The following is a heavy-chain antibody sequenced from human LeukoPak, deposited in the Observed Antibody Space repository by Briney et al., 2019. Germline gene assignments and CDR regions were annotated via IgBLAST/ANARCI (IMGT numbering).Heavy chain of an antibody. D-gene: IGHD3-10*01. Sequence: SETLSLTCTVSGGSISSSNDYWGWVRQPPGKGLEWIGSIYYSGTTYYSPSLKSRVTISVDTSKNQFSLKLSSVTAADTAVYYCARASQLLSNAFDIWGQGAMVTVSS. J-gene: IGHJ3*02. CDR3: ARASQLLSNAFDI. CDR1: GGSISSSNDY. V-gene: IGHV4-39*07. CDR2: IYYSGTT.